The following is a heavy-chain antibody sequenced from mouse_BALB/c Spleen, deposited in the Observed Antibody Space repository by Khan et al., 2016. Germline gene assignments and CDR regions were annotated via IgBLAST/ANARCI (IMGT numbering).Heavy chain of an antibody. CDR2: INTETGEP. D-gene: IGHD1-1*01. CDR3: ASGSPFGNNYPFAY. J-gene: IGHJ3*01. Sequence: QIQLVQSGPELKKPGETVKISCKAAGYTFTDYSMHWVRQAPGKGLKWMGWINTETGEPTYADDFKGRFAFSLETSASTAYLQINNLKNEDTATYFCASGSPFGNNYPFAYWGQGTLVTVSA. CDR1: GYTFTDYS. V-gene: IGHV9-2-1*01.